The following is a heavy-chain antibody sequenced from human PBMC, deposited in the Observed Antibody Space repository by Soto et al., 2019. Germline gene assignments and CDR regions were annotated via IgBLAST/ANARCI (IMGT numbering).Heavy chain of an antibody. CDR3: ARDLITYGLDYFDY. CDR2: IWYDGRNK. J-gene: IGHJ4*02. V-gene: IGHV3-33*01. CDR1: GFTFSSYG. Sequence: QVQLVESGGGVVQPGRSLRLSCAASGFTFSSYGMHWVRQAPGKGLEWVAVIWYDGRNKYYADAVKGRFTISRDNSKNKLYLQMNGLRAEDTAVYYCARDLITYGLDYFDYWGQGTLVTVSS. D-gene: IGHD3-22*01.